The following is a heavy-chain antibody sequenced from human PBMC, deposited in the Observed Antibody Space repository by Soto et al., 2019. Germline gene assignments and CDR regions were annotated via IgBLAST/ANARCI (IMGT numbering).Heavy chain of an antibody. Sequence: QLHLQESGPGLVKPSETLSLTCTVSGGSISSSSYYWGWIRQPPGKGLEWIGNVYYGGNTYCNPSLKSRVPISLETSKSQFSIQLSSVNAADTAVYYCAGGDYYHSSGYYFYYYTMDVWGQGTTVTVSS. CDR1: GGSISSSSYY. J-gene: IGHJ6*02. D-gene: IGHD3-22*01. CDR2: VYYGGNT. V-gene: IGHV4-39*01. CDR3: AGGDYYHSSGYYFYYYTMDV.